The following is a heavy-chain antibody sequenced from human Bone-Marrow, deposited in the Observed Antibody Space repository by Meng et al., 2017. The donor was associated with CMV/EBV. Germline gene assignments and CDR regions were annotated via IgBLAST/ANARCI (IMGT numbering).Heavy chain of an antibody. CDR3: ASFSVYSYGFPY. V-gene: IGHV4-34*01. Sequence: GSLRLSCAVYGGSFSGYYWSWIRQPPGKGLEWIGEINHSGSTNYNPSLKSRVTISVDTSKNQFSLKLSSVTAADTAVYYCASFSVYSYGFPYWGQGTLVTVAS. CDR2: INHSGST. CDR1: GGSFSGYY. D-gene: IGHD5-18*01. J-gene: IGHJ4*02.